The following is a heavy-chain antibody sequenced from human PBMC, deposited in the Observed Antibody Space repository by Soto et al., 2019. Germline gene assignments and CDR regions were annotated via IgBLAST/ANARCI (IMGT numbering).Heavy chain of an antibody. CDR1: GFTFDDYA. Sequence: GGSLRLSCAASGFTFDDYAMHWVRQAPGKGLEWVSGISWNSGSIGYADSVKGRFTISRDNAKNSLYLQMNSLRAEDTALYYCAKDVMGYSSSWWEYFDYWGQGTLVTVSS. CDR2: ISWNSGSI. V-gene: IGHV3-9*01. D-gene: IGHD6-13*01. CDR3: AKDVMGYSSSWWEYFDY. J-gene: IGHJ4*02.